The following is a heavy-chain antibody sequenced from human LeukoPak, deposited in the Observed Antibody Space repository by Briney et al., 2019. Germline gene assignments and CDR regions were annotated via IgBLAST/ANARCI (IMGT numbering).Heavy chain of an antibody. Sequence: SETLSLTCTVSRGSFSSYYWTWIRQPAGKGLEWIGRIYNSGTTNYSPSLESRVTMSLDTSKNRFSLSLSSVTAADTAVYYCARDRLGATGHWRIDVWGRGTLVTVSS. CDR3: ARDRLGATGHWRIDV. D-gene: IGHD1-26*01. CDR2: IYNSGTT. V-gene: IGHV4-4*07. J-gene: IGHJ2*01. CDR1: RGSFSSYY.